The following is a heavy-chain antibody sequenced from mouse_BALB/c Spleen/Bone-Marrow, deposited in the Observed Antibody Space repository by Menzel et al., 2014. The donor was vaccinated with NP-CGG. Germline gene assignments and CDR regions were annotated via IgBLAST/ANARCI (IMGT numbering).Heavy chain of an antibody. CDR2: IYPGDGET. Sequence: QVQLKQSGAELVRPGSSVKISCKASGYPFSSYWMNWVKQRPGQGLEWIGQIYPGDGETNYNGKFKGNATLTADKSSSTAYMQLISLTSEDSAVYFCARKYGDYWGQGTTLTVSP. CDR1: GYPFSSYW. V-gene: IGHV1-80*01. J-gene: IGHJ2*01. CDR3: ARKYGDY. D-gene: IGHD2-10*02.